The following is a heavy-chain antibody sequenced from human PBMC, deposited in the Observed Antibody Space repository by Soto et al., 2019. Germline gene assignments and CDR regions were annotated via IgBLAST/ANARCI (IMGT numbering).Heavy chain of an antibody. CDR2: ITRDGYNK. D-gene: IGHD6-6*01. Sequence: QVQLVESGGCVVQPGRSLRLSCAVSGFIFKNYALNWVRQAPGKGLEWVASITRDGYNKYYADSVKGRFTISRDNSKNTLSLQMTALRVEDSSVYYCTKSSGGSSSVGMDYWGPGTLVTVSS. CDR1: GFIFKNYA. CDR3: TKSSGGSSSVGMDY. J-gene: IGHJ4*02. V-gene: IGHV3-30*04.